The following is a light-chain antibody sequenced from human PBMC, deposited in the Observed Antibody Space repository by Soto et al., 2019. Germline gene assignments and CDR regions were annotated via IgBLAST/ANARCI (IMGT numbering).Light chain of an antibody. CDR3: QQSGSSSWT. CDR2: GAS. V-gene: IGKV3-20*01. J-gene: IGKJ1*01. Sequence: PGERATLSCRASQSVDSSFLAWYQQKPGQAPRLLIYGASSRATGIPDRFRGSGSGTDFTLTISRLEPEDFAVYYCQQSGSSSWTFGQGTKVDIK. CDR1: QSVDSSF.